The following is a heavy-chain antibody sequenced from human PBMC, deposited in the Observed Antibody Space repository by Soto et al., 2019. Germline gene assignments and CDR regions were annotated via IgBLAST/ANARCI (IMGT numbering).Heavy chain of an antibody. Sequence: QVQMVESGGGVVQSGRSLRLSCATSGFNFRSYGIHWVRQAPGKGLEWVGIIWYDGSNKYYADSVKGRCPISRDDSKNTVYLQMDSLRVENTAIYDCARDNKVGSYFFDYWGQGSLDTVSS. V-gene: IGHV3-33*01. J-gene: IGHJ4*02. CDR2: IWYDGSNK. CDR1: GFNFRSYG. CDR3: ARDNKVGSYFFDY. D-gene: IGHD1-26*01.